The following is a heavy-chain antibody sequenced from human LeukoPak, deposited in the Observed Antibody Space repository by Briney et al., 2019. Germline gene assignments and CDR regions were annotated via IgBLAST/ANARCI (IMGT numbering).Heavy chain of an antibody. D-gene: IGHD3-10*01. CDR3: ARDSHYGSGTYAFDM. Sequence: GGSLRLSCAASGFTFSTYWMSWVRQAPGKGLEWVANIKQDGSEKHYVDSVKGRFTISRDNAKNSMFLQMNSLRAEDTAVYYCARDSHYGSGTYAFDMWGQGTMVTVSS. V-gene: IGHV3-7*01. CDR1: GFTFSTYW. CDR2: IKQDGSEK. J-gene: IGHJ3*02.